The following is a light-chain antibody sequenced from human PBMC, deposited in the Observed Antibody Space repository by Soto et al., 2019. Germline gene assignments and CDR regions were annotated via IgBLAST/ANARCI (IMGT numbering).Light chain of an antibody. Sequence: AIRMTQSPSSLSASTGDRVTITCRASQGISSYLAWYQQKPGKAPKLLIYKASTLKSGVPSRFSGSGSGTEFTLTISSLQPDDFETYYCQHYNSYSEAFGQGTKVDIK. CDR2: KAS. CDR1: QGISSY. J-gene: IGKJ1*01. V-gene: IGKV1-8*01. CDR3: QHYNSYSEA.